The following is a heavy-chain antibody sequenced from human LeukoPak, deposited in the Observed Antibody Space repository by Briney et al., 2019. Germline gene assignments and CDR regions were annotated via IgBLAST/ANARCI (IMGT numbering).Heavy chain of an antibody. CDR2: INHSGST. CDR3: ARGSGSRDWYFDL. J-gene: IGHJ2*01. CDR1: GGSFSGYY. V-gene: IGHV4-34*01. Sequence: PSETLSLTCAVYGGSFSGYYWSWIRQPPGKGLGWIGEINHSGSTNYNPSLKSRVTISVDTSKNQFSLKLSSVTAADTAVYYCARGSGSRDWYFDLWGRGTLVTVSS. D-gene: IGHD1-26*01.